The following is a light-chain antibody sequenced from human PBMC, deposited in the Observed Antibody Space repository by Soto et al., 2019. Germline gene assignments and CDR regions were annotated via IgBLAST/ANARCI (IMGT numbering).Light chain of an antibody. Sequence: DIQMPPSPSTLSGSVGDRVTSSCRASQTISGWLAWYQQKPGKAPKLLIYKASTLKSGVPSRFSGSGSGTEFTLTISSLQPDDFATYYCQHYNSYSEAFGQGTKVDIK. V-gene: IGKV1-5*03. J-gene: IGKJ1*01. CDR2: KAS. CDR1: QTISGW. CDR3: QHYNSYSEA.